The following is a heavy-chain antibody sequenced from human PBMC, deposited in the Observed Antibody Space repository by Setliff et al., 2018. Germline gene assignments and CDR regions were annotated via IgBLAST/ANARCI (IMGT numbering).Heavy chain of an antibody. CDR2: MNPNSGNT. CDR1: GYTFTSYD. V-gene: IGHV1-8*02. CDR3: ARGRERDYNFWSGYSD. J-gene: IGHJ4*02. Sequence: AASVKVSCKASGYTFTSYDINWVRQATGQGLEWMGWMNPNSGNTGYAQKFQGRVTMTRNTSISTAYMELSSLRSEDTAVYYCARGRERDYNFWSGYSDWGQGTLVTVSS. D-gene: IGHD3-3*01.